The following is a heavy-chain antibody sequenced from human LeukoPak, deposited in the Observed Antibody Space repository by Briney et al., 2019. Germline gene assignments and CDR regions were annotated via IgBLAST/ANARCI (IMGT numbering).Heavy chain of an antibody. Sequence: PSETLSLTCTVSGDSISSGNYYWTWIRQPPGKGLEWIGYIYYSGSTFYNPSLKSRVTISVDTSKNEFSLKLSSVTAADTAVYYCAGEWELRGGYYYGLDVWGQGTTVTVSS. J-gene: IGHJ6*02. CDR3: AGEWELRGGYYYGLDV. CDR1: GDSISSGNYY. V-gene: IGHV4-30-4*01. CDR2: IYYSGST. D-gene: IGHD1-26*01.